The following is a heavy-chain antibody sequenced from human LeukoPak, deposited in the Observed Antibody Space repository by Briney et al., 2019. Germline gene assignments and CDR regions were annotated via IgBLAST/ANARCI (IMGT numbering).Heavy chain of an antibody. CDR1: GGTFSSYA. V-gene: IGHV1-69*04. CDR3: ARERVVDPNPIDY. D-gene: IGHD2-15*01. Sequence: ASVKVSCKASGGTFSSYAISWVRQAPGQGLEWMGRIIPILGIANYAQKFQGRVTITADKSTSTAYMELGSLRSEDTAVYYCARERVVDPNPIDYWGQGTLVTVSS. CDR2: IIPILGIA. J-gene: IGHJ4*02.